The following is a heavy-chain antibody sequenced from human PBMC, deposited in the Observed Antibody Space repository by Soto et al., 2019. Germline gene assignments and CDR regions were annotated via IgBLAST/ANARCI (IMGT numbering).Heavy chain of an antibody. CDR2: ISYDGSNK. CDR1: GFTLVSYG. J-gene: IGHJ5*02. V-gene: IGHV3-30*18. Sequence: QVQLVESGGGVVQPGGSLSLSFAALGFTLVSYGFNWARRAPGRGREWVAVISYDGSNKYYADSVKGRFTISRDNSKNTLYLQMNSLRAEDTAVYYCAKPIVGAIAKGGWFDPWGQGTLVTVSS. D-gene: IGHD1-26*01. CDR3: AKPIVGAIAKGGWFDP.